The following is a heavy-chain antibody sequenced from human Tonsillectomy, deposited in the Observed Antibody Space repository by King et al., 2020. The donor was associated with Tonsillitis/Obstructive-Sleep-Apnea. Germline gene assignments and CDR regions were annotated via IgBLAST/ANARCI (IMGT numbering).Heavy chain of an antibody. J-gene: IGHJ4*02. D-gene: IGHD4-17*01. CDR3: ASFYGDYGHFDY. CDR2: IGYDGSNK. Sequence: VQLVESGGGVVQPGRSLRLSCAASGFTFSSLGMHWVRQAPGEGREWVAVIGYDGSNKYYTDSVKGRFTISRDNSKNTLYLQMNSLRAEDTAVYYCASFYGDYGHFDYWGQGTLVTVSS. CDR1: GFTFSSLG. V-gene: IGHV3-33*01.